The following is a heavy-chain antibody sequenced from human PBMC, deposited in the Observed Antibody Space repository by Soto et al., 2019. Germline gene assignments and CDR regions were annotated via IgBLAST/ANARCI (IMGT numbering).Heavy chain of an antibody. D-gene: IGHD6-19*01. J-gene: IGHJ6*02. V-gene: IGHV1-8*01. CDR1: GYTFTSYD. Sequence: ASVKVSCKASGYTFTSYDINWVRQATGQGLEWMGWMNPNSGNTGYAQKFQGRVTMTRNTSISTAYMELSSLRSEDTAVYYCARGRYSSGWYDQYYYYGMDVWGQGTTVTVSS. CDR3: ARGRYSSGWYDQYYYYGMDV. CDR2: MNPNSGNT.